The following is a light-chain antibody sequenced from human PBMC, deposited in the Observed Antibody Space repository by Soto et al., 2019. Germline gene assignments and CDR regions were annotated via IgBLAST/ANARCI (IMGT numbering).Light chain of an antibody. CDR3: GSYSGNTTFL. CDR2: EIN. J-gene: IGLJ1*01. Sequence: QSALAQPPSASGSPGRSVTISCTGTRSDIGGSNFISWHQQHPGEAPKLLIFEINKRPSGVPGRFSGSKSGNTASLTVSGLQAEDEADYYCGSYSGNTTFLFGNGTKGTV. CDR1: RSDIGGSNF. V-gene: IGLV2-8*01.